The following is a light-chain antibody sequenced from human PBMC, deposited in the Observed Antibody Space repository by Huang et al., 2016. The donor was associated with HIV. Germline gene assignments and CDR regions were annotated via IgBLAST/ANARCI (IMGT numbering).Light chain of an antibody. CDR3: QQFYSTPIT. J-gene: IGKJ5*01. V-gene: IGKV4-1*01. Sequence: DIVMTQSPDSLAVSLGERATINCKSSQRLLYRSNNKNYLAWYQQKPGQPPKLPIYWASTRESGVPDRFSGSGSGTDFTLTISSLQAEDVAVYHCQQFYSTPITFGQGTRLEIK. CDR2: WAS. CDR1: QRLLYRSNNKNY.